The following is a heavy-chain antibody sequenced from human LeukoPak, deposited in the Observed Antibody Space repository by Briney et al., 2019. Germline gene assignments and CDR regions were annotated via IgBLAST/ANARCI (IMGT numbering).Heavy chain of an antibody. V-gene: IGHV1-8*03. CDR3: ARGLPYSVFWSGYVGGNY. J-gene: IGHJ4*02. D-gene: IGHD3-3*01. Sequence: GASVKVSCKASGYTFTSYDINWVRQATGQGLEWMGWMNPNSGNTGYAQKFQGRVTITRNTSISTAYMELSSLRSEDTAAYYCARGLPYSVFWSGYVGGNYWGQGTLVTVS. CDR1: GYTFTSYD. CDR2: MNPNSGNT.